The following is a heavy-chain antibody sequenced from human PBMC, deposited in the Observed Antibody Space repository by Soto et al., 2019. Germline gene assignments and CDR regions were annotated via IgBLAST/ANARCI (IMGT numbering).Heavy chain of an antibody. J-gene: IGHJ4*02. CDR2: IYYSGST. CDR1: GGSVISGSYY. Sequence: PSETLSLTCTVSGGSVISGSYYWSWIRQPPGKGLEWIGYIYYSGSTNYNPSLKSRVTISVDTSKNQFSLKLSSVTAADTAVYYCARHVIEMAPFGYWGQGTLVTVSS. CDR3: ARHVIEMAPFGY. V-gene: IGHV4-61*01.